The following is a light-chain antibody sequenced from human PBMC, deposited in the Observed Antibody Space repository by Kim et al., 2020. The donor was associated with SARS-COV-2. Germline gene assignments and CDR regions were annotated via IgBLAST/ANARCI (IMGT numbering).Light chain of an antibody. V-gene: IGKV1-33*01. Sequence: ASVGDRVTITCQASQDIRIYLNWYQQKPGKAPKLLIFDASNLETGVPSRFSGSGSGTDFAFTISSLQPEDIATYYCQQYDNLPYTFGQGTKLEIK. J-gene: IGKJ2*01. CDR2: DAS. CDR3: QQYDNLPYT. CDR1: QDIRIY.